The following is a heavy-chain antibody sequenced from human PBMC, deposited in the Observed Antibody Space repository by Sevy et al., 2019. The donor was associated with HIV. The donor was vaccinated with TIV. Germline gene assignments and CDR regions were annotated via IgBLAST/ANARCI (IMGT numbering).Heavy chain of an antibody. CDR2: ISAYNGNT. V-gene: IGHV1-18*01. D-gene: IGHD2-15*01. Sequence: ASVKVSCKASGYTFTSYGISWVRQAPGQGLEWMGWISAYNGNTNYAQKLQGRVTMTTDTSTSTAYMELRSLRSDDTDVYYWARVGLNRDIVVVVAATGFDYWGQGTLVTVSS. CDR3: ARVGLNRDIVVVVAATGFDY. J-gene: IGHJ4*02. CDR1: GYTFTSYG.